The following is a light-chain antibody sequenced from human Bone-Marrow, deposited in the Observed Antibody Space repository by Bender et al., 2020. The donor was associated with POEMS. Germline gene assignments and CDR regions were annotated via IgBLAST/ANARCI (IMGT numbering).Light chain of an antibody. J-gene: IGLJ2*01. CDR1: RLGDKY. CDR2: QDT. CDR3: QSWGRNTAV. Sequence: SYDLTQPPSVSVSPGQTASITCSGDRLGDKYVSWYQQKPGQSPVVIIYQDTKRPSGVPERFSGSTSGNTASLTISGTQTMEEADYCSQSWGRNTAVFGGGIKLTVL. V-gene: IGLV3-1*01.